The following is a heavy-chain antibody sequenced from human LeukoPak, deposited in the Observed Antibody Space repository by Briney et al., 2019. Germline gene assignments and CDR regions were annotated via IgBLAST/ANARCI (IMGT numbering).Heavy chain of an antibody. CDR1: GYTFTSYG. Sequence: ASVKVSCKASGYTFTSYGISWVRQAPGQGLEWMGWISAYNGNTNYAQKLQGRVTMTTDTSTSTAYMELRSLRSDDTAVYYCARGLYYYDSSGYLGWFDPWGQGTLVTVSS. V-gene: IGHV1-18*01. D-gene: IGHD3-22*01. CDR2: ISAYNGNT. CDR3: ARGLYYYDSSGYLGWFDP. J-gene: IGHJ5*02.